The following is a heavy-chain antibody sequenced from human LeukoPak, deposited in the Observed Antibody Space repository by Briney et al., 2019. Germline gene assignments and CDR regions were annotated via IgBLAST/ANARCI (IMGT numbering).Heavy chain of an antibody. CDR3: ARDLTGFSSWYEDYFDY. D-gene: IGHD6-13*01. J-gene: IGHJ4*02. V-gene: IGHV7-4-1*02. Sequence: ASVKVSCKASGYAFTSYAMNWVRQAPGQGLEWMGWINTNTGNPTYAQGFTGRFVFSLDTSASTAYLQISSLKAEDTAVYYCARDLTGFSSWYEDYFDYWGQGTLVTVSS. CDR1: GYAFTSYA. CDR2: INTNTGNP.